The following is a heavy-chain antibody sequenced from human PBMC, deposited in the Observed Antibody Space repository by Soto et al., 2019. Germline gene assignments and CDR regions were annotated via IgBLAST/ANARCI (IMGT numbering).Heavy chain of an antibody. V-gene: IGHV3-30-3*01. CDR2: ISYDGSNK. CDR3: ARDYLDYYDSSASDAFDI. J-gene: IGHJ3*02. Sequence: GGSLRLSCAASGFTFSTYAMHWVRQAPGKGLEWVAVISYDGSNKYCADSVKGRFTISRDNSKNTLYLQMNSLRAEDTAVYFCARDYLDYYDSSASDAFDIWGQGTMVTVSS. CDR1: GFTFSTYA. D-gene: IGHD3-22*01.